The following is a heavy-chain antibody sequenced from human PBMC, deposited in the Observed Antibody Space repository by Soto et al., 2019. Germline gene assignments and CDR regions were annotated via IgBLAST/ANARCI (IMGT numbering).Heavy chain of an antibody. Sequence: PGGSLRLSCAASGFTVSNNYMSWVRQAPGGGLEWVSILYDATTTYYADSVQGRFTISRDNSKNTMYLQMNSLRADDTAVYYCARTAVNVRYKDTFDIWGQGTLVTVS. V-gene: IGHV3-53*01. D-gene: IGHD3-10*02. CDR2: LYDATTT. J-gene: IGHJ3*02. CDR1: GFTVSNNY. CDR3: ARTAVNVRYKDTFDI.